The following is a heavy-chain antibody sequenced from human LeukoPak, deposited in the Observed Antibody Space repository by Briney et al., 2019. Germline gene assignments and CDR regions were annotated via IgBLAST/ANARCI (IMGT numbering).Heavy chain of an antibody. V-gene: IGHV3-30*02. J-gene: IGHJ4*02. CDR2: IRYDGSNK. CDR1: GFTFSSYG. CDR3: AKAPSYDSSGYYYAPVDFDY. D-gene: IGHD3-22*01. Sequence: PGGSLRLSCAASGFTFSSYGMHWVRQAPGKGLEWVAFIRYDGSNKYYADSVKGRFTISRDNSKNTLYLQMNSLRAEDTAVYYCAKAPSYDSSGYYYAPVDFDYWGQGTLVTVSS.